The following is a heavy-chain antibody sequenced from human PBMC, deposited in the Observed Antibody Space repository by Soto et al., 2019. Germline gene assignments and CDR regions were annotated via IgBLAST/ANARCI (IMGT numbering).Heavy chain of an antibody. J-gene: IGHJ4*02. Sequence: SQTLSLTCAISVDSVSSNSAAWNWIRQSPSRGLEWLGRTYYRSKWYNDYAVSVKSRITINPDTSKNQFSLQLNSVTPEDTAVYYCAREKGITGTTLYWRSTLSLDYWGQGTLVTVSS. D-gene: IGHD1-20*01. CDR2: TYYRSKWYN. CDR1: VDSVSSNSAA. V-gene: IGHV6-1*01. CDR3: AREKGITGTTLYWRSTLSLDY.